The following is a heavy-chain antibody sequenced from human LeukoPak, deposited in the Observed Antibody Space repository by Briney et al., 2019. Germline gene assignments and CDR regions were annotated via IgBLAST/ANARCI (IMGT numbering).Heavy chain of an antibody. CDR1: GFTFSSYA. J-gene: IGHJ4*02. Sequence: GGSLRLSCAASGFTFSSYAMSWVRQAPGKGLEWVSAISGSGGSTYYADSVKGRFTISRDNSKNTLYLQMSSLRAEDTAVYYCAKDVRIAARQAANYFDYWGQGTLVTVSS. CDR2: ISGSGGST. CDR3: AKDVRIAARQAANYFDY. D-gene: IGHD6-6*01. V-gene: IGHV3-23*01.